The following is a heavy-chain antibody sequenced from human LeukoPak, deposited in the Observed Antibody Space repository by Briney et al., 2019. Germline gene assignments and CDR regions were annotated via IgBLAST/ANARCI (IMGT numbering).Heavy chain of an antibody. V-gene: IGHV3-30*03. J-gene: IGHJ4*02. CDR3: APHPGYYDSSGYYFSYYFDY. CDR2: ISYDGSNK. CDR1: GFTFSSYG. Sequence: GRSLRLSCAASGFTFSSYGMHWVRQAPGKGLEWVAVISYDGSNKYYADSVKGRFTISRDNSKNTLYLQMNSLRAEDTAVYYCAPHPGYYDSSGYYFSYYFDYWGQGTLVTVSS. D-gene: IGHD3-22*01.